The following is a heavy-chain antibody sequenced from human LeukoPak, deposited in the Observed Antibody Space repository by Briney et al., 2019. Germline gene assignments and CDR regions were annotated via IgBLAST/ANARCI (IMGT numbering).Heavy chain of an antibody. D-gene: IGHD3-10*01. CDR2: IYPRDADT. CDR1: GYTFTHQW. J-gene: IGHJ4*02. Sequence: GESLKISCKASGYTFTHQWIGWVRQMSGSGLEWMGIIYPRDADTIYSPSFQGHVTISADTSINTAYLEWSSLEASDTAIYYCARHSDVIGAIWGQGTLVTVSS. V-gene: IGHV5-51*01. CDR3: ARHSDVIGAI.